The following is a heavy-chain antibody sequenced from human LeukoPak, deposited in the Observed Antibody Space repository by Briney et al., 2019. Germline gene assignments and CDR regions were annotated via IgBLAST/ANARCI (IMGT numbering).Heavy chain of an antibody. V-gene: IGHV3-33*08. CDR2: IWYDGSNK. Sequence: PGGSLRLSCAASGFTFSSYAMSWVRQAPGKGLEWVAVIWYDGSNKYYADSVKGRFTISRDNSKNTLYLQMNSLRAEDTAVYYCAKGNCGGDCYSPDYWGQGTLVTVSS. CDR3: AKGNCGGDCYSPDY. J-gene: IGHJ4*02. D-gene: IGHD2-21*02. CDR1: GFTFSSYA.